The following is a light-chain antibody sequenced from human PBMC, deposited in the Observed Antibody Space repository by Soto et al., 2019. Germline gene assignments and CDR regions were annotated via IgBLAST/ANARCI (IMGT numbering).Light chain of an antibody. CDR3: QQYYNSPRT. CDR2: GAS. Sequence: DIEMTQSPASLSASVGDRFTIACRASQTVSSYLNWYQQKPGKAPKLLIYGASSLQSAVPSRFSGSGSGTEFTLTISSLQPEDFATYYCQQYYNSPRTFGQGTRLEIK. V-gene: IGKV1-39*01. J-gene: IGKJ5*01. CDR1: QTVSSY.